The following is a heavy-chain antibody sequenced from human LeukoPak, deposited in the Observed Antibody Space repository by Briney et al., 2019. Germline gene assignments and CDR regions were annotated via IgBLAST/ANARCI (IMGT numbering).Heavy chain of an antibody. CDR1: GFTFSNYA. Sequence: GGSLRLSCAASGFTFSNYAMSWVRQAPGKGLEWVSAISGSGGSKYYADSVKGRFTISRDNSKSMLYLQMNSLRAEDTAVYYCAKDRTWNAASYYFDYWGQGTLVTVSS. J-gene: IGHJ4*02. CDR3: AKDRTWNAASYYFDY. V-gene: IGHV3-23*01. D-gene: IGHD1-1*01. CDR2: ISGSGGSK.